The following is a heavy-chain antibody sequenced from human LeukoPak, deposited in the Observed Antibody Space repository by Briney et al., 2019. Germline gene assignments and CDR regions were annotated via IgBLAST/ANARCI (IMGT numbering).Heavy chain of an antibody. V-gene: IGHV3-53*01. CDR2: IYGGGST. D-gene: IGHD1-1*01. J-gene: IGHJ5*02. Sequence: GGSLRLSCAASGFTVSSNYMSWVRQAPGKGLEWVSVIYGGGSTYYADSVKGRFTISRDNSKNTLYLQMNSLRAEDTAVYYCARDSGTTGWFDPWGQGTLVTVSS. CDR3: ARDSGTTGWFDP. CDR1: GFTVSSNY.